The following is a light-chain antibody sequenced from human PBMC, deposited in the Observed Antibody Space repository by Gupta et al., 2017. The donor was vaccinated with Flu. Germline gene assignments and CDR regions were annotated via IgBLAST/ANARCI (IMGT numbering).Light chain of an antibody. J-gene: IGKJ1*01. CDR3: QQYNNWPWT. CDR1: QSVSSK. Sequence: PATLSVSPEESATLSCRASQSVSSKLAWYQQKPGQAPRLLIYGASTRATGIPARFSGSGSGTEFTLTISSLQSEDFAVYSCQQYNNWPWTFGQGTKVEIK. CDR2: GAS. V-gene: IGKV3-15*01.